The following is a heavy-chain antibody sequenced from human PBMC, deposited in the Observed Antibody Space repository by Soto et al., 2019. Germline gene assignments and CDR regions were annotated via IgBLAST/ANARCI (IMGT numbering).Heavy chain of an antibody. J-gene: IGHJ6*03. CDR2: ISSSSSYI. Sequence: GGSLRLSCAASGFTFSSYSMNWVRQAPGKGLEWVSSISSSSSYIYYADSVKGRFTISRDNAKNSLYLQMNSLRAEDTAVYYCARDNEFFEPHYYYMDVWGKGTTVTVSS. V-gene: IGHV3-21*01. CDR3: ARDNEFFEPHYYYMDV. D-gene: IGHD1-1*01. CDR1: GFTFSSYS.